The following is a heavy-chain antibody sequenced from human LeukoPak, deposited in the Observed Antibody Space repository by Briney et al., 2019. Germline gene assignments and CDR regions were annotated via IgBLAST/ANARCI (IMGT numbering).Heavy chain of an antibody. V-gene: IGHV4-59*08. CDR2: IYYSGST. D-gene: IGHD6-19*01. CDR3: ARAVSGRFDY. CDR1: GGSISSYY. Sequence: SETLSLTCTVSGGSISSYYWSWIRQPPGKGLEWIGHIYYSGSTNYNPSLKNRVTISVDTSKNQFSLKLSSVTAADTAIYYCARAVSGRFDYWGQGTLVTVSS. J-gene: IGHJ4*02.